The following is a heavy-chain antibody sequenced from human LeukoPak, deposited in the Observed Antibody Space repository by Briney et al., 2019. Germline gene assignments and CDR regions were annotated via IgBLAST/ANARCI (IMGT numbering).Heavy chain of an antibody. V-gene: IGHV3-23*01. CDR3: AKRLKSSSDFDY. CDR1: GFTFSSYG. D-gene: IGHD1-26*01. CDR2: ISGSGGST. Sequence: PGGTLRLSCAASGFTFSSYGLSWVRQAPGKGLEWVSAISGSGGSTYYADSVKGRFTISRDNSKNTVFLQMNSLTAEDTAVYYCAKRLKSSSDFDYWGQGTLVTVSS. J-gene: IGHJ4*02.